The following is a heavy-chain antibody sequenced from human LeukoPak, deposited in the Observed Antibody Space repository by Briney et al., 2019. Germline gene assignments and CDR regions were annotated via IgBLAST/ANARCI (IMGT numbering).Heavy chain of an antibody. V-gene: IGHV3-7*01. CDR2: IKHDESEK. CDR3: TRDLKT. J-gene: IGHJ5*02. CDR1: GFSFNSDW. Sequence: GGSLRLSCAASGFSFNSDWMDWVRQAPGKGLEWVANIKHDESEKNYLDSVKGRFTISRDNAKNTLYLQMNSLRVEDTAVYYCTRDLKTWGQGTLVTVSS.